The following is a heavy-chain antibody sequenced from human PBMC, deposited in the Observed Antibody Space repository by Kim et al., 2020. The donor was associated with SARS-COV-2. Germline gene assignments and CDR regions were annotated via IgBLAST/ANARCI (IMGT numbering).Heavy chain of an antibody. J-gene: IGHJ4*02. CDR1: GFTFSSYG. D-gene: IGHD1-26*01. Sequence: GGSLRLSCAASGFTFSSYGMHWVRQAPGKGLEWVAVISYDGSNKYYADSVKGRFTISRDNSKNTRYLQMNSLRAEDTAVYYCAKDGRSGSYYFDYWGQGTLVTVSS. CDR3: AKDGRSGSYYFDY. CDR2: ISYDGSNK. V-gene: IGHV3-30*18.